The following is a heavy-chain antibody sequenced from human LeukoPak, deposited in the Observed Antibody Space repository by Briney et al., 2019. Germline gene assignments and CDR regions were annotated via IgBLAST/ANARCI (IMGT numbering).Heavy chain of an antibody. CDR1: GFSFSAYW. J-gene: IGHJ4*02. Sequence: GESLKISCAASGFSFSAYWMSWVRQAPGKGLEWVANIKVDGTEKYYVDSVKGRFTISRDNAKNSLSLQMSGLRAEDTAVYHCARDLPTGTYRAYFDNWGQGTLVTVSS. CDR2: IKVDGTEK. V-gene: IGHV3-7*05. CDR3: ARDLPTGTYRAYFDN. D-gene: IGHD1-26*01.